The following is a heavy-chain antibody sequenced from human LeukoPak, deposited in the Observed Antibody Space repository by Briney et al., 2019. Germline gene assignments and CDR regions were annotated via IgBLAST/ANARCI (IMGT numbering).Heavy chain of an antibody. D-gene: IGHD6-19*01. Sequence: PGRSLRLSCAASGFTFSSYAINWVRQAPGKGLEWVAVISYDGSNKYYADSVKGRFTMSRDNSKNTLYLQMNSLRAEDSAVYYCAKATFIVVAGTVIDNWGQGTLVTVSS. V-gene: IGHV3-30-3*01. J-gene: IGHJ4*02. CDR2: ISYDGSNK. CDR3: AKATFIVVAGTVIDN. CDR1: GFTFSSYA.